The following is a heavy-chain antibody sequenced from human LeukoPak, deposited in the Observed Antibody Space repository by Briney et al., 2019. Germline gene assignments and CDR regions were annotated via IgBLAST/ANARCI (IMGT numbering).Heavy chain of an antibody. D-gene: IGHD3-10*01. Sequence: ASVKVSCKASGYTFTSYGISWVRQAPGQGLEWMGWISADNGNTNYAQKLQGRVTMTTDTSTSTAYMELRSLRSDDTAVYYCARPATMVRGVIIKANWFDPWGQGTPVTVSS. CDR1: GYTFTSYG. J-gene: IGHJ5*02. CDR3: ARPATMVRGVIIKANWFDP. CDR2: ISADNGNT. V-gene: IGHV1-18*01.